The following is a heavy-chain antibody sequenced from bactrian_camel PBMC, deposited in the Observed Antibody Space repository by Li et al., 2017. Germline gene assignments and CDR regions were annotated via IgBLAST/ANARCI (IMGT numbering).Heavy chain of an antibody. CDR2: IATTGGRT. J-gene: IGHJ6*01. CDR3: ARARYPVTGCDFGY. Sequence: HVQLVESGGGSVPAGGSLRLSCAVSGVTSSKYHYCMGWFRQASGKEREGVAAIATTGGRTFYHDSVKDRFTISRDNAKSTLYLQMNSLKPEDTAMYYCARARYPVTGCDFGYWGQGTQVTVS. CDR1: GVTSSKYHYC. D-gene: IGHD2*01. V-gene: IGHV3S54*01.